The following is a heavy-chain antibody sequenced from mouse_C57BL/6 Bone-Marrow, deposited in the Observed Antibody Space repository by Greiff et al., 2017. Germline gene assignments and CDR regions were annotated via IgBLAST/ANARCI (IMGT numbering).Heavy chain of an antibody. CDR2: IRNKANNHAT. CDR1: GFTFSDAW. J-gene: IGHJ1*03. V-gene: IGHV6-6*01. CDR3: TREAGTSLWYFDV. Sequence: EVHLVESGGGLVQPGGSMKLSCAASGFTFSDAWMDWVRQSPEKGLEWVAEIRNKANNHATYYAESVKGRFTISRDDSKSSVYLQMNSLRAEDTGIYYCTREAGTSLWYFDVWGTGTTVTVSS. D-gene: IGHD5-1*01.